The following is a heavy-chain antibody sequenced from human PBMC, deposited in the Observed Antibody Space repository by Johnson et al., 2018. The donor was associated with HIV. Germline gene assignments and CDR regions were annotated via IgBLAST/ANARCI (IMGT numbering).Heavy chain of an antibody. CDR3: AKDIYGYDAFDI. CDR2: ISGGGSST. V-gene: IGHV3-23*04. J-gene: IGHJ3*02. D-gene: IGHD5-24*01. CDR1: GFTFRNYA. Sequence: VQLVESEGGLVQPGGSLRLSCAASGFTFRNYAMSWVRQAPGKGLEWVSTISGGGSSTYYADSVKGRVTISRDNSKNALYLQMNSLRAEDTAVYSCAKDIYGYDAFDIWGQGTMVTVSS.